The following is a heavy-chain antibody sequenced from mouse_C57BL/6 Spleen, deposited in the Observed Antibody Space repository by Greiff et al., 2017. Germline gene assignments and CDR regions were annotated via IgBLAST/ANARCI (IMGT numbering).Heavy chain of an antibody. D-gene: IGHD2-1*01. CDR1: GFTFTDYY. CDR3: ARYIYYGNYYAMDY. Sequence: EVKLQESGGGLVQPGGSLSLSCAASGFTFTDYYMSWVRQPPGKALEWLGFIRNKANGYTNEYSASVKGRFTISRDNSQSILYLQMNALRAEDSATYYCARYIYYGNYYAMDYWGQGTSVTVSS. CDR2: IRNKANGYTN. V-gene: IGHV7-3*01. J-gene: IGHJ4*01.